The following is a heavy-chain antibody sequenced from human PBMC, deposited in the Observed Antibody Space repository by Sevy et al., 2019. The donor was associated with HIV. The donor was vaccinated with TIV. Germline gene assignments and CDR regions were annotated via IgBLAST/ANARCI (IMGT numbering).Heavy chain of an antibody. CDR2: ISDSGGNT. Sequence: GGSLRLSCAVSGFTFRTYGMSWVRQAPGMGLEWVSSISDSGGNTYYADSVKGQFTISRDNSKSTLYLQMNSLTAEDTAIYYCAKRVEYTSSSAYFDLWGRGTLVTVSS. CDR1: GFTFRTYG. J-gene: IGHJ2*01. V-gene: IGHV3-23*01. CDR3: AKRVEYTSSSAYFDL. D-gene: IGHD6-6*01.